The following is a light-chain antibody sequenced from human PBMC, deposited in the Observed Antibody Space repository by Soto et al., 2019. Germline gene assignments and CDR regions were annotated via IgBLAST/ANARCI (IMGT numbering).Light chain of an antibody. J-gene: IGKJ2*01. V-gene: IGKV1-8*01. CDR3: QQRSSWPPMYT. CDR1: QGISSY. CDR2: AAS. Sequence: AIRMTQSPSSLSASTGDRVTITCRASQGISSYLAWYQQKPGKAPKLLIYAASTLQSGVPSRFSGSGSGTDFTLTISCLQSEDFAVYYCQQRSSWPPMYTFGQGTRLDIK.